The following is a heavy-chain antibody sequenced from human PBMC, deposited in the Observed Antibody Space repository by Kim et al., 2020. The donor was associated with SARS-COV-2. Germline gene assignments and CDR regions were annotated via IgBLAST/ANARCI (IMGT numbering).Heavy chain of an antibody. V-gene: IGHV4-34*01. CDR2: INHSGST. CDR3: ARDRDPRITIFGVGKINWFDP. J-gene: IGHJ5*02. Sequence: SETLSLTCAVYGGSFSGYYWSWIRQPPGKGLEWIGEINHSGSTNYNPSLKSRVTISVDTSKNQFSLKLSSVTAADTAVYYCARDRDPRITIFGVGKINWFDPWGQGTLVTVSS. D-gene: IGHD3-3*01. CDR1: GGSFSGYY.